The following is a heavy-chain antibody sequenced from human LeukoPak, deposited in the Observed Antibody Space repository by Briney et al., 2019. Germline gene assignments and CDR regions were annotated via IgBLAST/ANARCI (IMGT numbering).Heavy chain of an antibody. J-gene: IGHJ4*02. V-gene: IGHV3-53*01. CDR3: ARDRLYSSSSEDY. D-gene: IGHD6-6*01. CDR1: GFTVSSNY. CDR2: IYSGGST. Sequence: AGGSLRLSCAASGFTVSSNYMSWVRQAPGKGLEWVSVIYSGGSTYYADSVQGRFTISRDNSKNTLYLQMNSLRAEDTAVYYCARDRLYSSSSEDYWGRGILVTVSS.